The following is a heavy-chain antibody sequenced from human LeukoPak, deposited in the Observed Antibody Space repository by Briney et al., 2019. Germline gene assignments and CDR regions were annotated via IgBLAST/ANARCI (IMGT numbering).Heavy chain of an antibody. J-gene: IGHJ4*02. D-gene: IGHD4-17*01. V-gene: IGHV3-48*03. CDR1: GFTFSSYE. Sequence: GGSLRLSCAASGFTFSSYEMNWVRQAPGKRLEWVSYISSSGSTIYYADSVKGRFTISRDNAKNSLYLQMNSLRAEDTAVYYCARDLGDHEGYWGQGTLVTVSS. CDR2: ISSSGSTI. CDR3: ARDLGDHEGY.